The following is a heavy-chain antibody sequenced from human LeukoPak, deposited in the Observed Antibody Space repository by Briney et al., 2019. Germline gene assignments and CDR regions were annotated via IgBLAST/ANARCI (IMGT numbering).Heavy chain of an antibody. V-gene: IGHV3-33*06. CDR3: AKSPDYDILTGHPDY. CDR2: IWYDGSNK. D-gene: IGHD3-9*01. J-gene: IGHJ4*02. CDR1: GFTFSSYG. Sequence: PGRSLRLSCAASGFTFSSYGMHWVRQAPGKGLEWVAVIWYDGSNKYYADSVKGRFTISRDNSKNTPYLQMNSLRAEDTAVYYCAKSPDYDILTGHPDYWGQGTLVTVSS.